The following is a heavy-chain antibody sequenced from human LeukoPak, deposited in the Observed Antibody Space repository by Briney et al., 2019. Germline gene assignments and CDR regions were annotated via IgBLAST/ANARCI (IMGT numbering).Heavy chain of an antibody. CDR1: GYTFTSYA. Sequence: ASVKVSCKASGYTFTSYAMHWVRQAPGQRLEWMGWINAGNGNTKYSQKFQGRVTITRDTSASTAYMELSSLRSEDTAVYYCARDGSSSSWFDPWGQGTLVTVSS. CDR3: ARDGSSSSWFDP. V-gene: IGHV1-3*01. J-gene: IGHJ5*02. D-gene: IGHD6-13*01. CDR2: INAGNGNT.